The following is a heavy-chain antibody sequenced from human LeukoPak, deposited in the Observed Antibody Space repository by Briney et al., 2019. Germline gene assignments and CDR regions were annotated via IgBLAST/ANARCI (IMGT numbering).Heavy chain of an antibody. CDR3: ARVYYDSSGLDAFDI. V-gene: IGHV3-48*01. D-gene: IGHD3-22*01. Sequence: PGGSLRLSCAASGFTFSTYIMNWVRQAPGKGLEWVSYISTSTTTIYYADSVKGRFTISRDNSKNTLYLQMNSLRAEDTAVYYCARVYYDSSGLDAFDIWGQGTMVTVSS. J-gene: IGHJ3*02. CDR1: GFTFSTYI. CDR2: ISTSTTTI.